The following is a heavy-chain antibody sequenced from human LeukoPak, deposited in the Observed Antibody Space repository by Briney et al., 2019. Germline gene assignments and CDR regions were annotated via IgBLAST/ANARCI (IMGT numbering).Heavy chain of an antibody. D-gene: IGHD5-12*01. J-gene: IGHJ4*02. CDR1: GFSFSSYS. Sequence: GGSLRLSCAASGFSFSSYSMNWFRQAPGKGLEWVSYISSSGRTMYYADSVRGRFTISRDNAKNSLYLQMNSLRAEDTALYYCAKDIGSGYDRLHIGYWGQGTLVTVSS. V-gene: IGHV3-48*01. CDR2: ISSSGRTM. CDR3: AKDIGSGYDRLHIGY.